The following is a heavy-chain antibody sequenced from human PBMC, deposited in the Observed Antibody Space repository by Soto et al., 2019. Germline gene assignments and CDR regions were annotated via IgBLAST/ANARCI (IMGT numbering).Heavy chain of an antibody. D-gene: IGHD5-18*01. Sequence: SETLSLTCTVSGGSISSYYWSWIRQPPGKGLEWIGYIYYSGSTNYNPSLKSRVTISVDTSKNQFSLKLSSVTAADTAVYYCASGIQLWFPDYWGQGTLVTVSS. V-gene: IGHV4-59*01. CDR2: IYYSGST. CDR1: GGSISSYY. CDR3: ASGIQLWFPDY. J-gene: IGHJ4*02.